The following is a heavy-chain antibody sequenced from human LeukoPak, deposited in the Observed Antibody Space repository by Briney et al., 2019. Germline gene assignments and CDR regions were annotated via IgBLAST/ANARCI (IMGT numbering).Heavy chain of an antibody. Sequence: ASVKVSCKASGYTFTSYGISWVRQAPGQGLEWMGWISAYNGNTNYAQKLQGRVTMTTDTSTSTAYMELRSLRSDDTAVYYCATYPPANDAAYYYYGMDVWGQGTTVTVSS. CDR3: ATYPPANDAAYYYYGMDV. J-gene: IGHJ6*02. V-gene: IGHV1-18*01. CDR2: ISAYNGNT. CDR1: GYTFTSYG.